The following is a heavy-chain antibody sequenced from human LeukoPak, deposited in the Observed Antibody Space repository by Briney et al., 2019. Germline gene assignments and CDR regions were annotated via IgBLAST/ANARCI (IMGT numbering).Heavy chain of an antibody. CDR1: GDTFTSYY. CDR2: INPSGGST. D-gene: IGHD3-22*01. Sequence: ASVLVSCKASGDTFTSYYMHWVRQAPGQGLEWMGIINPSGGSTNYAQKFQGRVTMTRDMSTSTVYMELSSLRSKDTAVYYCAREINTYYYDSSGIIDYWGQGTLVTVSS. V-gene: IGHV1-46*01. J-gene: IGHJ4*02. CDR3: AREINTYYYDSSGIIDY.